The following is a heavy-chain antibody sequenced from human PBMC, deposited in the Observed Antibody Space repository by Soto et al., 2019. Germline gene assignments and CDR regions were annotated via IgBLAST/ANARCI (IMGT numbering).Heavy chain of an antibody. D-gene: IGHD3-10*01. CDR2: ISVSGANT. CDR1: GFTFSTYA. V-gene: IGHV3-23*01. Sequence: EVQLLESGGGLVQPGGSLRLSCAASGFTFSTYAMSWVRQAPGEGLEWVSGISVSGANTYYADSVKGRFTISRDNSKNTLYLQMNNLSAEDKAVYYCADGGEWAFNFVYWGKGTQVTVSS. CDR3: ADGGEWAFNFVY. J-gene: IGHJ4*02.